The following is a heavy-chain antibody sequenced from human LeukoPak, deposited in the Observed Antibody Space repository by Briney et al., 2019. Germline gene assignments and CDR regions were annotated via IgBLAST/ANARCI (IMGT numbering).Heavy chain of an antibody. V-gene: IGHV3-66*01. CDR3: AKDEVVTLRSRAFDI. Sequence: PGGSLRVSCAASGFSVTTSYMSWVRQAPGKGLEWVSVTYSGGSTSHADSVKGRFTVSRDDSKNMVYLQMNSLRAEDTAVYYCAKDEVVTLRSRAFDIWGQGTMVTVSS. CDR1: GFSVTTSY. D-gene: IGHD4-23*01. CDR2: TYSGGST. J-gene: IGHJ3*02.